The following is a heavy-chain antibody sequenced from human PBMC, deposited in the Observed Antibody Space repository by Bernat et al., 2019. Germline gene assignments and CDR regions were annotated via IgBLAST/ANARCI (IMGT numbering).Heavy chain of an antibody. CDR1: GYTFTSYG. J-gene: IGHJ4*02. Sequence: QVQLVQSGAEVKKPGASVKVSCKASGYTFTSYGISWVGQAPGQGLEWMGWISAYNGNTNYAQKLQGRVTMTTDTSTSTAYMELRSLRSDDTAVYYCARGSLEVTYDFWSGYSLGFDYWGQGTLVTVSS. V-gene: IGHV1-18*01. CDR3: ARGSLEVTYDFWSGYSLGFDY. CDR2: ISAYNGNT. D-gene: IGHD3-3*01.